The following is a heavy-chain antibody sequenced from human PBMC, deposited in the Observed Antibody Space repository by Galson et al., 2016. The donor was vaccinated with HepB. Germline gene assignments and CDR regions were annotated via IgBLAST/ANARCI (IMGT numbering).Heavy chain of an antibody. Sequence: SETLSLTCTVSGGSINPYYWTWIRQTPGEGLEWIGYISHTGSTHYNPSLKSRVTISVDTSKNQFSLKLSSVTAADTAVYYCARMSYFDISGYDYYFDYWGQGTLVTVSS. J-gene: IGHJ4*02. CDR3: ARMSYFDISGYDYYFDY. V-gene: IGHV4-59*01. D-gene: IGHD3-22*01. CDR2: ISHTGST. CDR1: GGSINPYY.